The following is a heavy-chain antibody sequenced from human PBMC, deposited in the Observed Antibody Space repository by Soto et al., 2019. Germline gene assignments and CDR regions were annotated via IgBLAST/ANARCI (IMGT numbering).Heavy chain of an antibody. V-gene: IGHV3-23*01. J-gene: IGHJ6*03. CDR3: AKEAATTWYYYMEV. D-gene: IGHD6-25*01. Sequence: EVQLLESGGGLVQPGGSLRLSCAASGFTFGSFGMSWVRQVPGKGLEWVSAISGSGGSTYYADSVMGRFTISRDNSKNTLYLQMNSLRAEDTVVYYCAKEAATTWYYYMEVWGKGTTVTVSS. CDR2: ISGSGGST. CDR1: GFTFGSFG.